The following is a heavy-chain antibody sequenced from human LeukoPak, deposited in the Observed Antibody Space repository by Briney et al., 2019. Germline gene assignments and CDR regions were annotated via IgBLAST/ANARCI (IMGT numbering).Heavy chain of an antibody. CDR1: GYTFTSYG. CDR2: ISAYNGNT. Sequence: ASVKVSCKAPGYTFTSYGISWVRQASGQGLEWMGWISAYNGNTNYAQKLQGRVTMTTDTSTSTAYMELRSLRSDDTAVYYCARKGSITIFGVVTPANWFDPWGQGTLVTVSS. CDR3: ARKGSITIFGVVTPANWFDP. J-gene: IGHJ5*02. D-gene: IGHD3-3*01. V-gene: IGHV1-18*01.